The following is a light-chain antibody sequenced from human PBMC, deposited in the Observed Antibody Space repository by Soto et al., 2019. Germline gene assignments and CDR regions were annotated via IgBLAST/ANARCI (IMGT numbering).Light chain of an antibody. CDR1: QSVRSD. CDR3: QQYNNWPSIT. Sequence: EIVLTQSPATLSLSPGEIATLSFSASQSVRSDLVWYQQKPGQAPRLLIYGASTRATAIPARYSGSGSGTEFNLTISSLQSEDFAVYYCQQYNNWPSITFGQGTRLEIK. J-gene: IGKJ5*01. CDR2: GAS. V-gene: IGKV3-15*01.